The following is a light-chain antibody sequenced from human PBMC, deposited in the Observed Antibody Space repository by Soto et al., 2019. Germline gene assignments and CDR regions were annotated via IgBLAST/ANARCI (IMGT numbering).Light chain of an antibody. CDR2: EVS. CDR1: SSDVGGYNY. V-gene: IGLV2-14*01. J-gene: IGLJ1*01. CDR3: SSYTSSSTL. Sequence: QSALTQPASVSGSPGQSITISCTGTSSDVGGYNYVSWYQQHPGKAPKLMIYEVSNRPSGVSNRFSGSKSGNTASLTISGLQAEDEADYYCSSYTSSSTLFGTGTKVT.